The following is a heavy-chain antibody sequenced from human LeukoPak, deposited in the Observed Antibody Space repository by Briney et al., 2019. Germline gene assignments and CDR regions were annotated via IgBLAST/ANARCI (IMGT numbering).Heavy chain of an antibody. CDR2: ISGSGGST. J-gene: IGHJ4*02. CDR1: GFTFSSYA. Sequence: PGGSLRLSCAASGFTFSSYAMSWVRQAPGKGLEWVSAISGSGGSTYYADSVKGRFTISRDNSKNTLYLQMNSLRAEDTAVYYCAKDGLFWGSYSWDYWGQGTLVTVSS. V-gene: IGHV3-23*01. CDR3: AKDGLFWGSYSWDY. D-gene: IGHD7-27*01.